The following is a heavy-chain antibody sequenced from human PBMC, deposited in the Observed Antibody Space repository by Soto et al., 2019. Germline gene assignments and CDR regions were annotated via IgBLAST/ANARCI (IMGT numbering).Heavy chain of an antibody. CDR1: GYTFTSYD. V-gene: IGHV1-8*01. CDR2: MNPNSGNT. Sequence: GASVKVSCKASGYTFTSYDINWVRQATGQGLEWMGWMNPNSGNTGYAQKFQGRVTMTRNTSISTAYMELSSLRSEDTAVYYCARGRLIAARPTTKRTRYYYYMDVWGKGTTVTVSS. D-gene: IGHD6-6*01. CDR3: ARGRLIAARPTTKRTRYYYYMDV. J-gene: IGHJ6*03.